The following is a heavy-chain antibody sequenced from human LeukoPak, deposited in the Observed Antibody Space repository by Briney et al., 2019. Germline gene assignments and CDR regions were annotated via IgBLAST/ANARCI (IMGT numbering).Heavy chain of an antibody. CDR2: INPHSGCT. D-gene: IGHD2-2*01. CDR3: ARDVGEYCSSTNCYASHY. Sequence: ASVKVSCKASGCTFSSYAISWVRQAPGQGLEWMGWINPHSGCTNYAQQFQGGVTMTRDTSITTAYMELSSLRSDDTAVYYCARDVGEYCSSTNCYASHYWGQGTLVTVSS. CDR1: GCTFSSYA. V-gene: IGHV1-2*02. J-gene: IGHJ4*02.